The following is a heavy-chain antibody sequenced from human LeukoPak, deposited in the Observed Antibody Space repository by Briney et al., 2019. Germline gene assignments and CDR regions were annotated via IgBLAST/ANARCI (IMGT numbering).Heavy chain of an antibody. V-gene: IGHV4-61*08. CDR3: ARDNGMVRGVLSNWFDP. CDR1: GGSISSGGYY. CDR2: IYYSGST. Sequence: PSETLSLTCTVSGGSISSGGYYWSWIRQPPGKGLEWIGYIYYSGSTNYNPSLKSRVTVSVDTSKNQFSLKLTSVTAADTAVYYCARDNGMVRGVLSNWFDPWGQGTLVTVSS. D-gene: IGHD3-10*01. J-gene: IGHJ5*02.